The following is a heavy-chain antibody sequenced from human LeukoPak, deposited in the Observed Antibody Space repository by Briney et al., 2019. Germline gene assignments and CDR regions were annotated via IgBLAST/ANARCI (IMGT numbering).Heavy chain of an antibody. CDR1: GYTFTGYY. V-gene: IGHV1-2*02. J-gene: IGHJ4*02. CDR2: INPNSGGT. Sequence: GASVKVSCKASGYTFTGYYMHWVRQAPGQGLEWMGWINPNSGGTNYAQKFQGRVTVTRDTSISTAYMELSRLRSDDTAVYYCARSPCSGGSCYPEYFDYWGQGTLVTVSS. CDR3: ARSPCSGGSCYPEYFDY. D-gene: IGHD2-15*01.